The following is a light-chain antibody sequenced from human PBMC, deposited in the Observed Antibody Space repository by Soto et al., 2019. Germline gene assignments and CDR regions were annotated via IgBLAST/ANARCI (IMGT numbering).Light chain of an antibody. CDR3: HSYDSSLSGVV. CDR2: GNS. CDR1: SSNIGAGYD. Sequence: QSALTQPPSVSGAPGQRVTISCTGSSSNIGAGYDVHWYQQLPGTAPKLLIYGNSNRPSGVPDRFSGSKSGTSASLAITGLQAEDEAVYYCHSYDSSLSGVVFGGGTKLTVL. V-gene: IGLV1-40*01. J-gene: IGLJ2*01.